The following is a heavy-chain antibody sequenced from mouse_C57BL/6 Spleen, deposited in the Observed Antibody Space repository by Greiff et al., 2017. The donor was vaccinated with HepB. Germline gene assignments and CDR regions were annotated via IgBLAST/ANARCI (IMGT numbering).Heavy chain of an antibody. CDR1: GYTFTDYY. CDR3: ARTWGYYYAMDY. V-gene: IGHV1-26*01. J-gene: IGHJ4*01. Sequence: EVQLQQSGPELVKPGASVKISCKASGYTFTDYYMNWVKQSHGKSLEWIGYINPNNGGTSYNQKFKGKATLTVDKSSSTAYMKLRSLTSEDSAVYYCARTWGYYYAMDYWGQGTTVTVSS. CDR2: INPNNGGT.